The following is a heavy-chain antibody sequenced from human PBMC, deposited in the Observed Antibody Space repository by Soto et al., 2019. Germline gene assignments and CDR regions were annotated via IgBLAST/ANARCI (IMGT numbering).Heavy chain of an antibody. CDR3: ARFRSGYVYYGMDV. CDR2: IYYSGST. CDR1: GGSVSSGSYY. V-gene: IGHV4-61*01. Sequence: SETLSLTCTVSGGSVSSGSYYWSWIRQPPGKGLEWIGYIYYSGSTNYNPSLKSRVTISVDTSKNQFSLKLSSVTAADMAVYYCARFRSGYVYYGMDVWGQGTTVTVSS. J-gene: IGHJ6*02. D-gene: IGHD5-12*01.